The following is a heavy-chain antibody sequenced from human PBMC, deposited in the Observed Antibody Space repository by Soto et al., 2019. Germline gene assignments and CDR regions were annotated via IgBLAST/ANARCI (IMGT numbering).Heavy chain of an antibody. D-gene: IGHD3-10*01. CDR2: INPDGRTT. J-gene: IGHJ4*02. CDR1: GFASSNYC. V-gene: IGHV3-74*01. CDR3: ARVGVGSFHFDF. Sequence: EVQLVESGGGLVQPGGPLCCSGAALGFASSNYCLHWVRHPPGKGMVWVSGINPDGRTTSYADSVRDRFTISSDNAHDTHYLQMNGLRTDDTAVYYCARVGVGSFHFDFWGQGTQVAVSS.